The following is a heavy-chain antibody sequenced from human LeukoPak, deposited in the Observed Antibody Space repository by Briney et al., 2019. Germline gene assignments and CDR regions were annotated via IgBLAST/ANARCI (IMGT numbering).Heavy chain of an antibody. CDR1: GFTFSSYA. CDR3: AKVIARGTYYFDY. D-gene: IGHD1-26*01. J-gene: IGHJ4*02. V-gene: IGHV3-23*01. CDR2: ISGSGDST. Sequence: PGGSLRLSCEASGFTFSSYAMSWVRQAPGKGLKWVSAISGSGDSTYYADSVKGRFTISRDNSKNTLSLQMSSLRADDTAVYYCAKVIARGTYYFDYWGQGTLVTVSS.